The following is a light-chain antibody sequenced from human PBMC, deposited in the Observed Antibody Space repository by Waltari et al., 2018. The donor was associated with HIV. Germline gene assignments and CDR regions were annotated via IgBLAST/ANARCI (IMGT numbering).Light chain of an antibody. V-gene: IGKV3-15*01. Sequence: EIVMTQSQVTLSVSPGERATLSCRASQSVSSNLAWYQQKPGQAPRLLIYGASTRATGIPARFSGSGSGTEFTLTISSLQSEDFAVYYCQQYNNWPRTFGQGTKLEIK. CDR1: QSVSSN. CDR3: QQYNNWPRT. CDR2: GAS. J-gene: IGKJ2*01.